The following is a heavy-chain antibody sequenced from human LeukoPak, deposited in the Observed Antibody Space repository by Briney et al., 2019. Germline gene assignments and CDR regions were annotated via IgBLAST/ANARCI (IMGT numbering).Heavy chain of an antibody. CDR1: GFTFSSYS. CDR2: ISSSSSYI. J-gene: IGHJ4*02. Sequence: GGSLRLSCAASGFTFSSYSMNWVRQAPGKGLEWVSSISSSSSYIYYADSVKGRFTISRDNAKNSLYLQMNSLGAEDTAVYYCARDGFGYSSGWYSTDYWGQGTLVTVSS. D-gene: IGHD6-19*01. V-gene: IGHV3-21*01. CDR3: ARDGFGYSSGWYSTDY.